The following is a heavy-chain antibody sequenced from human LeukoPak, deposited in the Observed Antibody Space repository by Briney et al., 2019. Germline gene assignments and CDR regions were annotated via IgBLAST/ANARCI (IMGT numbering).Heavy chain of an antibody. D-gene: IGHD4-11*01. Sequence: SETLSLTCAVSGGFISSEDWCGWFRQPPGEGLEWIGMIHHSVATNYDPSLKSRVAISMDKTKNQFSLDVTSVTAADTAMYYCARKGPATIADYWGRGTLVTVSS. CDR1: GGFISSEDW. CDR3: ARKGPATIADY. J-gene: IGHJ4*02. CDR2: IHHSVAT. V-gene: IGHV4-4*02.